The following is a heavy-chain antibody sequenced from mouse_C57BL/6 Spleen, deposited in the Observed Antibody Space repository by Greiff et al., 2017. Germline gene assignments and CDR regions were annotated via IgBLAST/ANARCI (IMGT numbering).Heavy chain of an antibody. CDR2: IWGGGST. CDR3: ARLTGPFAY. D-gene: IGHD4-1*01. V-gene: IGHV2-9*01. Sequence: QVQLQQSGPGLVAPSQSLSITCTVSGFSLTSYGVAWVRQPPGTGLEWLGVIWGGGSTYYNSALMSRLGISKDNSNSQVFLKVNSRQTDDTAMYYCARLTGPFAYWGQGTLVTVSA. CDR1: GFSLTSYG. J-gene: IGHJ3*01.